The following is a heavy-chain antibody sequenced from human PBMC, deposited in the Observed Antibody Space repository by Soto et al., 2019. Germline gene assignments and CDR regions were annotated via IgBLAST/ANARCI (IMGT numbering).Heavy chain of an antibody. Sequence: SETLSLTCTVSGASITSRTSYWGWLRQPPGKGLEYIGVVYYSGTTSYHPSLKSRVTISVDTSKNQFSLRLSSVTAADTAVYYCARRPSYYYDGRGFNPYDYWGQGTLVTVSS. J-gene: IGHJ4*02. CDR1: GASITSRTSY. D-gene: IGHD3-22*01. V-gene: IGHV4-39*01. CDR3: ARRPSYYYDGRGFNPYDY. CDR2: VYYSGTT.